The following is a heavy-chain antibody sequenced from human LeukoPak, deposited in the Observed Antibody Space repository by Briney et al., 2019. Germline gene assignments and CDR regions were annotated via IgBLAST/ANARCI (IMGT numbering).Heavy chain of an antibody. CDR1: GFTVSSNY. V-gene: IGHV3-66*01. J-gene: IGHJ3*02. D-gene: IGHD1-1*01. Sequence: PGGSLRLSCAASGFTVSSNYMSWVRQAPGKGLEWVSVIYSGGSTYYADSVKGRFTFSRDNSKNTLYLQMNSLRAEDTAVYYCAENRGNWNDEGGAFDIWGQGTKVTVSS. CDR2: IYSGGST. CDR3: AENRGNWNDEGGAFDI.